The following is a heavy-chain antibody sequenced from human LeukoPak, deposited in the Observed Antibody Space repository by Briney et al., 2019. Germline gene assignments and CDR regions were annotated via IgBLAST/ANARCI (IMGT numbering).Heavy chain of an antibody. CDR3: AKLAAVGTVY. J-gene: IGHJ4*02. D-gene: IGHD6-13*01. Sequence: GGSLRLSCAASGFTFSSYAMSWVRQAPGKGLEWVSAISGSGYSANYADSVKGRFTISRDNSKNTLYLQMNGLRAEDTAVYYCAKLAAVGTVYWGQGTLVTVSS. CDR2: ISGSGYSA. V-gene: IGHV3-23*01. CDR1: GFTFSSYA.